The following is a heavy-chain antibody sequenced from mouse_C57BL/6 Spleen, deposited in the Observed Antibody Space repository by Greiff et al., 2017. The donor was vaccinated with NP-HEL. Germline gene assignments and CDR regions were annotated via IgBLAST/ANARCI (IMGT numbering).Heavy chain of an antibody. CDR2: ISSGGSYT. V-gene: IGHV5-6*01. J-gene: IGHJ2*01. CDR1: GFTFSSYG. Sequence: EVKLMESGGDLVKPGGSLKLSCAASGFTFSSYGMSWVRQTPDKRLEWVATISSGGSYTYYPDSVKGRFTISRDNAKNTLYLQMSSLKSEDTAMYYCARLTLYFDYWGQGTTLTVSS. CDR3: ARLTLYFDY.